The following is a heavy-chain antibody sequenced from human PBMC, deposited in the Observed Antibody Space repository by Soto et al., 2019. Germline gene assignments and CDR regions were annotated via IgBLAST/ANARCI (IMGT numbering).Heavy chain of an antibody. J-gene: IGHJ6*03. CDR2: INHSGST. V-gene: IGHV4-34*01. D-gene: IGHD2-2*01. CDR1: GGSFSGYY. CDR3: ARGRYCSSTSCYVGPTTRYYYMDV. Sequence: SETLSLTCAVYGGSFSGYYWSWIRQPPGKGLEWIGEINHSGSTNYNPSLKSRVTISVDTSKNQFSLKLSSVTAADTAVYYCARGRYCSSTSCYVGPTTRYYYMDVWGKGTTVTVSS.